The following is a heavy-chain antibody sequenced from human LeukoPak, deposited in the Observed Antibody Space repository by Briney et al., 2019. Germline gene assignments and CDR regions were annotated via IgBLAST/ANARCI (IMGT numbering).Heavy chain of an antibody. J-gene: IGHJ6*03. Sequence: ASVKVSCKASGYTFTSYGISWVRQAPGQGLEWMGWISAYNGNTNYVQKLQGRVTMTTDTSTSTAYMELRSLRSDDTAVYYCARVNYYDSSGYPRMWYYYYMDVWGKGTTVTVSS. CDR3: ARVNYYDSSGYPRMWYYYYMDV. CDR1: GYTFTSYG. V-gene: IGHV1-18*01. CDR2: ISAYNGNT. D-gene: IGHD3-22*01.